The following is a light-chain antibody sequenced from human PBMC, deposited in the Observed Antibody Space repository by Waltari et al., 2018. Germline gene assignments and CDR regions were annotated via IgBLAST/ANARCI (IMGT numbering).Light chain of an antibody. J-gene: IGKJ3*01. CDR2: GAS. V-gene: IGKV3-20*01. CDR1: QSISSDY. Sequence: DIVLTQSPGTLSLSPGEGATLSCRASQSISSDYLAWYQQRAGQAPRLLIYGASTRATGIPDRFSGSGSGTDFTLTVSRLEPEDFAVYYCQQYGGSPLFTFGPGTRVDIK. CDR3: QQYGGSPLFT.